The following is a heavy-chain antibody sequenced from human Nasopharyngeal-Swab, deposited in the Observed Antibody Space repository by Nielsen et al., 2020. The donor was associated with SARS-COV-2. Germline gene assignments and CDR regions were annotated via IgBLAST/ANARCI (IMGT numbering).Heavy chain of an antibody. J-gene: IGHJ5*02. Sequence: GESLKISCAASGFTFSSYAMSWVRQAPGKGLEWVSAISGSGGSTYYADSVKGRFTISRDNSKNTLYLQMNSLRAEDTAVYYCAKAGIAVAVDWFDPWGQGTRVTVSS. CDR1: GFTFSSYA. CDR3: AKAGIAVAVDWFDP. CDR2: ISGSGGST. V-gene: IGHV3-23*01. D-gene: IGHD6-19*01.